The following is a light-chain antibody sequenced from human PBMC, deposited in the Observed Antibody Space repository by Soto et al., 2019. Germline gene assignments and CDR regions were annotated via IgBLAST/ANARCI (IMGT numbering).Light chain of an antibody. CDR3: QQSQSTPHN. V-gene: IGKV3D-20*02. Sequence: FVLTQSPGTLSLSPGERATLSCRASQSVSGNYVAWYQQKPGQAPRVLIFEASKRATGTPDRFSGSGSGTDFTLTISRLEPEDFSTYYCQQSQSTPHNFGQGTKLDIK. CDR1: QSVSGNY. J-gene: IGKJ2*01. CDR2: EAS.